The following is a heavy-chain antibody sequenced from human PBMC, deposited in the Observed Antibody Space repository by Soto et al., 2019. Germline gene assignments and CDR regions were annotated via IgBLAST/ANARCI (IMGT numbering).Heavy chain of an antibody. J-gene: IGHJ4*02. CDR2: ISYDGSNK. Sequence: PGGSLRLSCAASGFTFSSYAMHWVRQAPGKGLEWVAVISYDGSNKYYADSVKGRFTISRDNSKNTLYLQMNSLRAEDTAVYYCARPEALYYYDSSGYPFDYWGQGTLVTVSS. CDR3: ARPEALYYYDSSGYPFDY. D-gene: IGHD3-22*01. V-gene: IGHV3-30-3*01. CDR1: GFTFSSYA.